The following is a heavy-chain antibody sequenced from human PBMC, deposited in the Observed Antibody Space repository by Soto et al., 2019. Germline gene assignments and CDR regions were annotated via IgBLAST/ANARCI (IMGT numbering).Heavy chain of an antibody. CDR2: INHSGST. J-gene: IGHJ4*02. CDR1: GGSFSGYY. D-gene: IGHD6-19*01. Sequence: PSETLSLTCGVYGGSFSGYYWSWIRQPPGKGPEWIGEINHSGSTNYNPSLKSRVTISVDTSKNQFSLKLSSVTAADTAVYYCARGRVSSGWYRDYWGQGTLVTVSS. CDR3: ARGRVSSGWYRDY. V-gene: IGHV4-34*01.